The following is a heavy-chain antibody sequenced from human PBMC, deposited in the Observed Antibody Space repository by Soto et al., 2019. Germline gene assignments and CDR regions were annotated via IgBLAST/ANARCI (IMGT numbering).Heavy chain of an antibody. CDR1: GGSVSSGSYY. Sequence: PWETLSLTCTVSGGSVSSGSYYWSWIRQPPGKGLEWIGYIYYSGSTNYNPSLRSRVTISVDTSKNQFSLKLSSVTAADTAVYYCARDKAAAGTDDAFDIWGQGTMVT. J-gene: IGHJ3*02. CDR3: ARDKAAAGTDDAFDI. D-gene: IGHD6-13*01. CDR2: IYYSGST. V-gene: IGHV4-61*01.